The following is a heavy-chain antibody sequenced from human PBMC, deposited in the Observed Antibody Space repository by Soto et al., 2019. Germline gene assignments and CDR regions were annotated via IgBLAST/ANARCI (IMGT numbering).Heavy chain of an antibody. CDR2: IYYSGST. J-gene: IGHJ4*02. CDR1: GGSISSYY. D-gene: IGHD2-8*01. CDR3: ARGAMGYCTNGVCYLFDY. Sequence: SETLSLTCTVSGGSISSYYWSWIRQPPGKGLEWIGYIYYSGSTNYNPSLKSRVTISVDTSKNQFSLKLSSVTAADTAVYYCARGAMGYCTNGVCYLFDYWGQGTLVTVSS. V-gene: IGHV4-59*01.